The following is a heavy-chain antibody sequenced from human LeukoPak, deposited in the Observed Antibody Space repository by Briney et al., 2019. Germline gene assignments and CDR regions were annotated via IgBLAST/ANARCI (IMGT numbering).Heavy chain of an antibody. Sequence: PSETLSLTCSVSGASISSDYWSWIRQPPGKGLEWIGNIYSSETTKYNPSLKSRVTMSVDTSKNQFSLKLSSVTAADTAVYYCAREELNCGGDCHPVGAFDIWGHGTMVTVSS. J-gene: IGHJ3*02. CDR2: IYSSETT. CDR1: GASISSDY. CDR3: AREELNCGGDCHPVGAFDI. V-gene: IGHV4-4*09. D-gene: IGHD2-21*02.